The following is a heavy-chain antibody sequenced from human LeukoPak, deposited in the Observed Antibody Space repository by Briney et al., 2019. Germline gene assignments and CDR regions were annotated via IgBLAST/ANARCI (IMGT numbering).Heavy chain of an antibody. CDR1: GYTFTSYD. D-gene: IGHD3-22*01. CDR3: ARGHGYYDSSGYYYGDAFDI. J-gene: IGHJ3*02. Sequence: ASVKVSCKASGYTFTSYDINWVRQATGQGLEWMGWMNPNSGNTGYARKFQGRVTMTRNTSISTAYMELSSLRSEDTAVYYCARGHGYYDSSGYYYGDAFDIWGQGTMVTVSS. CDR2: MNPNSGNT. V-gene: IGHV1-8*01.